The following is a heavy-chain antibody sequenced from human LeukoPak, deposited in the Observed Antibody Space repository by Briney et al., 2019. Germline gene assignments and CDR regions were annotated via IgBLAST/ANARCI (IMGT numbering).Heavy chain of an antibody. V-gene: IGHV4-59*12. CDR1: GGSISSYY. Sequence: SETLSLTCTVSGGSISSYYWSWIRQPPGKGLEWIGYIYYSGSTNYNPSLKSRVTISVDTSKNQFSLKLSSVTAADTAVYYCARAGSYGRPFDYWGQGTLVTVSS. CDR2: IYYSGST. CDR3: ARAGSYGRPFDY. D-gene: IGHD5-18*01. J-gene: IGHJ4*02.